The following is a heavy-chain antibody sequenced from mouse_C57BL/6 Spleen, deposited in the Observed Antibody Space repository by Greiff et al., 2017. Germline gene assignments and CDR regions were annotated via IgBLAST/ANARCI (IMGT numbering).Heavy chain of an antibody. CDR2: IYPGGGYT. V-gene: IGHV1-63*01. J-gene: IGHJ4*01. Sequence: QVQLQQPGAELVRPGTSVKMSCKASGYTFTNYWIGWAKQRPGHGLAWIGDIYPGGGYTNYNEKFKGKATLTADKSSSTAYMQFSSLTSEDSAIYYCARRGDRYAIDYWGQGTTLTVSS. CDR3: ARRGDRYAIDY. D-gene: IGHD3-2*01. CDR1: GYTFTNYW.